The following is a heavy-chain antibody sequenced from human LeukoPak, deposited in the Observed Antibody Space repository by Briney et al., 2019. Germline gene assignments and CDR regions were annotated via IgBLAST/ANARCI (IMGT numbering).Heavy chain of an antibody. CDR1: GFIFSSYA. J-gene: IGHJ4*02. CDR2: ISDDGDST. Sequence: PGGSLRLSCAASGFIFSSYAMTWLRQVPGKGLEWVSTISDDGDSTFYADSVKGRFTISRDNSKNSLYLQMNSLRTEDTALYYCAKVLSGYYPDWGQGTLVTVSS. CDR3: AKVLSGYYPD. V-gene: IGHV3-23*01. D-gene: IGHD3-22*01.